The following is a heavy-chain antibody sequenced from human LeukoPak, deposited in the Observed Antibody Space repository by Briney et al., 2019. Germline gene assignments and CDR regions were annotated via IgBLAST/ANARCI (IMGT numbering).Heavy chain of an antibody. CDR3: ARDPLRYLRVGHYDY. Sequence: KSGGSLRLSCAASGFTFTSYSLNWVRQAPGKGLEWVSSIDSSTNYIYYADSVQGRFTMSRDNAKDSVYLQMNSLRVEDTAVYYCARDPLRYLRVGHYDYWGQGTLVAVSS. J-gene: IGHJ4*02. D-gene: IGHD3-9*01. CDR1: GFTFTSYS. V-gene: IGHV3-21*01. CDR2: IDSSTNYI.